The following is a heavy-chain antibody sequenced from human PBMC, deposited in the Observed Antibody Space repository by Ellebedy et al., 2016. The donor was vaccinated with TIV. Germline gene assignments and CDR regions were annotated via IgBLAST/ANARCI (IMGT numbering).Heavy chain of an antibody. CDR1: GYTFISSG. CDR3: ARCYDSSGYSSCFDY. D-gene: IGHD3-22*01. J-gene: IGHJ4*02. Sequence: AASVKVSCKASGYTFISSGISWVRQPPGQGLEWMGWISAYNGNTNDAKKLQGRVTMTTDTSTSTAYMELRSLRSDDTAVYYCARCYDSSGYSSCFDYWGQGTLVTVSS. V-gene: IGHV1-18*01. CDR2: ISAYNGNT.